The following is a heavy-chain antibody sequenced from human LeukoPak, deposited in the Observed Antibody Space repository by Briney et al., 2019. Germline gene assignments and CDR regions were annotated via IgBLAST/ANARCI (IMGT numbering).Heavy chain of an antibody. CDR3: ARALTGDFRIGAFDI. Sequence: SETLSLTCTVSGASINEYYWSWIRQPAGKGLEWIGRIYTRANADYAPSLKSRVTMSADPSKNQLSLKLTSVTAADTAVYYCARALTGDFRIGAFDIWGQGTLVTVSS. J-gene: IGHJ3*02. V-gene: IGHV4-4*07. CDR2: IYTRANA. CDR1: GASINEYY. D-gene: IGHD7-27*01.